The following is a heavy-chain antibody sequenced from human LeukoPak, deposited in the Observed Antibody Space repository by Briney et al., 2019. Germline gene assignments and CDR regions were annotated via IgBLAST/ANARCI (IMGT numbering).Heavy chain of an antibody. CDR1: GGSFSGYY. D-gene: IGHD3-3*01. CDR3: ASNTYYDFWSGYLDYFDY. Sequence: SETLSLTCAVYGGSFSGYYWSWIRQPPGKGLEWIGEINHSGSTNYNPSLKSRVTISVDTSKNQFSLKLSSVTAADTAVYYCASNTYYDFWSGYLDYFDYWGQGTLVTVSS. J-gene: IGHJ4*02. V-gene: IGHV4-34*01. CDR2: INHSGST.